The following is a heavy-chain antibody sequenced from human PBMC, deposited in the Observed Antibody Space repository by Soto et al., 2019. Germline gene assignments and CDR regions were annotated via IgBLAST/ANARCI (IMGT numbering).Heavy chain of an antibody. J-gene: IGHJ6*02. CDR2: IIPIFGTA. CDR3: ARELGYCSGGSCFPPDYYYGMDV. D-gene: IGHD2-15*01. V-gene: IGHV1-69*06. CDR1: GGTFSSYA. Sequence: SVKVSCKASGGTFSSYAISWVRQAPGQGLEWMGGIIPIFGTANYAQKFQGRVTITADKSTSTAYMELSSLRSEDTAVYYCARELGYCSGGSCFPPDYYYGMDVWGQGTTVTVSS.